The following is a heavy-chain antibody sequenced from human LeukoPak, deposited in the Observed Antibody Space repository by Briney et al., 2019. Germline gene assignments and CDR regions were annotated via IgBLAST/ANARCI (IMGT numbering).Heavy chain of an antibody. CDR1: GFTFHDYA. D-gene: IGHD3-22*01. Sequence: GGSLRLSCAASGFTFHDYAMHWVRQVPGKGLEWVSLISGDGADTYYADSVKGRFAISRDNSKNSLYLQMDSLRTEDTALYYCTKVGESSGGYYSFDHWGQGTLVTVSS. V-gene: IGHV3-43*02. J-gene: IGHJ4*02. CDR3: TKVGESSGGYYSFDH. CDR2: ISGDGADT.